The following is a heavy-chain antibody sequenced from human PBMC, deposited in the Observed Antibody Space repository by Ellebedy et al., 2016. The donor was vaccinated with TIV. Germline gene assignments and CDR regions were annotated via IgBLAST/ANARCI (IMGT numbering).Heavy chain of an antibody. Sequence: GESLKISCAASGLNFSSHAMSWVRQAPGKGLEWVSYITESGGNTYYAASVKGRCTISRDNSKDNLFLQMNSLRADDTAIYYCARDPVGVGPAFDVWGQGTMVTVSS. CDR2: ITESGGNT. V-gene: IGHV3-23*01. CDR1: GLNFSSHA. J-gene: IGHJ3*01. CDR3: ARDPVGVGPAFDV. D-gene: IGHD4-23*01.